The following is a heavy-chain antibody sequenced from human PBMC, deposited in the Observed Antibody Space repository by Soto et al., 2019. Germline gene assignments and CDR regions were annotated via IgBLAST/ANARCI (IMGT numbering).Heavy chain of an antibody. CDR3: ARADGFNTGYFFDY. CDR1: GYSFTGYG. J-gene: IGHJ4*02. V-gene: IGHV1-18*01. D-gene: IGHD4-17*01. Sequence: ASVKVSCKASGYSFTGYGISWMRQAPGQGLEWMAWISVYNGHTKHAQNLQGRVTLTTDTSTSTAYMELSSLRSDDTAVYYCARADGFNTGYFFDYWGQGTPVTVLL. CDR2: ISVYNGHT.